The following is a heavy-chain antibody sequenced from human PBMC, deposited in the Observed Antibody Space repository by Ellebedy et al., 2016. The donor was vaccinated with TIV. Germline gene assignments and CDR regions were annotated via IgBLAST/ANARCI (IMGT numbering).Heavy chain of an antibody. Sequence: GESLKISCAASGFTFGSYWMSWVRQAPGKGLEWVATIKQDGSEKNYVDSVKGRLAISRDNARSSLYLQMNSLRVEDTAVYFCVRARNYALDSWGQGTLVTVSS. D-gene: IGHD3-16*01. J-gene: IGHJ4*02. CDR1: GFTFGSYW. V-gene: IGHV3-7*01. CDR3: VRARNYALDS. CDR2: IKQDGSEK.